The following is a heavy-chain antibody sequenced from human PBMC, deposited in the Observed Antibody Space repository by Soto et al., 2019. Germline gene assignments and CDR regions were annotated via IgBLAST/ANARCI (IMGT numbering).Heavy chain of an antibody. CDR1: GFSLTTDGVG. D-gene: IGHD3-10*01. V-gene: IGHV2-5*02. Sequence: QITLKESGPTLVRPTQTLTLTCSFSGFSLTTDGVGVGWVRQPPGEALEWLALIYWDDDERYSPSQKTRLTITKDPSKNQVVLIMTNMDPVDTATYYCAHSRNLITEDAQVGDFDYWGQGTLVTVSS. CDR2: IYWDDDE. CDR3: AHSRNLITEDAQVGDFDY. J-gene: IGHJ4*02.